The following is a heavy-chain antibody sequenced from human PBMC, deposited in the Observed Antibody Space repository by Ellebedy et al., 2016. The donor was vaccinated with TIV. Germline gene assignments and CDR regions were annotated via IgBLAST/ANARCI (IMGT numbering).Heavy chain of an antibody. J-gene: IGHJ6*02. CDR2: ISYDGSNK. Sequence: GGSLRLSXAASGFTFSSYAMHWVRQAPGKGLEWVAVISYDGSNKYYADSVKGRFTISRDNSKNTLYLQMNSLRAEDTAVYYCARGGSGWYFYYYYGMDVWGQGTTVTVSS. D-gene: IGHD6-19*01. CDR3: ARGGSGWYFYYYYGMDV. CDR1: GFTFSSYA. V-gene: IGHV3-30-3*01.